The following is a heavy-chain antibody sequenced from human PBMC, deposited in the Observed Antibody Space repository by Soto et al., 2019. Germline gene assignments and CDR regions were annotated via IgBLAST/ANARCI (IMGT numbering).Heavy chain of an antibody. V-gene: IGHV1-69*12. CDR2: IIPIVGTA. J-gene: IGHJ6*02. Sequence: QVQLVQSGAEVKKPGSSVKVSCKASGGTFSSNTISWVRQAPGQGLEWMGGIIPIVGTANYAQKFQGRVTITADESTSTAYMELSSLRSEDTAVYYCARHPGGRGYYYGMDVWGQGTTVTVSS. CDR1: GGTFSSNT. CDR3: ARHPGGRGYYYGMDV. D-gene: IGHD2-15*01.